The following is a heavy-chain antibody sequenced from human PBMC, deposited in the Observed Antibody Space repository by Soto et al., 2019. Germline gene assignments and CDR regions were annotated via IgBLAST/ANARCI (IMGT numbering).Heavy chain of an antibody. CDR1: GHIFSNYW. V-gene: IGHV5-51*01. J-gene: IGHJ5*02. Sequence: HGESLKISCKGPGHIFSNYWIGWVRQTPGKGLEWMGIIFFRDSETKFSPSFQGQVTISVDKSLNTVYLQWSTLKASDSGVYYCARGYFDSGHGYDLWGQGTQVTVSS. D-gene: IGHD3-9*01. CDR2: IFFRDSET. CDR3: ARGYFDSGHGYDL.